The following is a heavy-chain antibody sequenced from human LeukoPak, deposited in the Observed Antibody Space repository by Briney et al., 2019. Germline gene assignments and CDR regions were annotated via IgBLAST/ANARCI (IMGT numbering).Heavy chain of an antibody. CDR2: IYTSGIT. J-gene: IGHJ4*02. D-gene: IGHD3-3*01. V-gene: IGHV4-61*02. Sequence: SETLSLTCTVSGGSISSDDYYWNCIQQPAGKGLECIGRIYTSGITNYNPSLKSRVTISVDTSKKQFSLRLSSVTAADTAVYYCARGAYYDFWSGSYFDYWGQGTLVTVSS. CDR3: ARGAYYDFWSGSYFDY. CDR1: GGSISSDDYY.